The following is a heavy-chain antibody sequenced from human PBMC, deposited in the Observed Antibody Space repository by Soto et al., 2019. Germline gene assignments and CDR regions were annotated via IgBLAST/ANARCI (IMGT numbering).Heavy chain of an antibody. CDR3: ARAQDISGYADAFDI. D-gene: IGHD3-22*01. J-gene: IGHJ3*02. V-gene: IGHV1-69*13. CDR1: GGTFSSYA. Sequence: ASVKVSCKASGGTFSSYAISWVRQAPGQGLEWMGGIIPIFGTANYAQKFQGRVTITADESTSTAYMELSSLRSEDTAVYYCARAQDISGYADAFDIWGQVTMVTVSS. CDR2: IIPIFGTA.